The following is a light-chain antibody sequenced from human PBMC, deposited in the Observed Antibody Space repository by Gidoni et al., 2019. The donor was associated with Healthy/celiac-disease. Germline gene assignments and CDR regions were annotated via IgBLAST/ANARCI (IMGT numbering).Light chain of an antibody. J-gene: IGLJ2*01. Sequence: SSELTQDPAASVALGQTVRITCQGDSLSSYYASWYQQKPGQAPVLVIYGKNNRPSGIPDRFSGSSSGNTASLTITGAQAEDEADYYCNSRDSSGNHLGVFGGGTKLTVL. CDR1: SLSSYY. CDR2: GKN. CDR3: NSRDSSGNHLGV. V-gene: IGLV3-19*01.